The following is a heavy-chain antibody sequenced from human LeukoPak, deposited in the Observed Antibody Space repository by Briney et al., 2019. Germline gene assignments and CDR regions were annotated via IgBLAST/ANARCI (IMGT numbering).Heavy chain of an antibody. Sequence: ASETLSLTCTVSGGSISSYYWSWIRQPPGKGLEWIGYIYYSGSTNYNPSLKSRVTISVDTSKNQLSLELSSVTAADTAVYYCARDRLTSLDYWGQGTLVTVSS. CDR1: GGSISSYY. J-gene: IGHJ4*02. D-gene: IGHD3-9*01. CDR2: IYYSGST. CDR3: ARDRLTSLDY. V-gene: IGHV4-59*01.